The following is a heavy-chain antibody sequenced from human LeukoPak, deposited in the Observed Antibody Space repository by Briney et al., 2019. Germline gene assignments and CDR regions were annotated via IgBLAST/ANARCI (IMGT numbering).Heavy chain of an antibody. CDR3: ARDQGEQQRDFEY. CDR2: ISAYNGNT. D-gene: IGHD6-13*01. J-gene: IGHJ4*02. CDR1: GYTFNANY. V-gene: IGHV1-18*04. Sequence: GASVKVSCKASGYTFNANYIHWVRQAPGQGLEWMGWISAYNGNTNYAQKLQGRVTMTTDTSTSTAYMELRSLRSDDTAVYYCARDQGEQQRDFEYWGQGTLVTVSS.